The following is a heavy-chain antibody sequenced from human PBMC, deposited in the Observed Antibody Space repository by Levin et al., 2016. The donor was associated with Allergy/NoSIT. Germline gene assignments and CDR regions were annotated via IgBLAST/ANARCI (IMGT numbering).Heavy chain of an antibody. V-gene: IGHV3-7*01. Sequence: GGSLRLSCAASGFTFSRSWMSWVRQAPGKGLEWVANIHQDGSEKYYVDSVKGRFTISRDNAKNSLYLQMNSLRVEDTAVYFCAKWGRADYWGQGTLVTVSS. CDR1: GFTFSRSW. J-gene: IGHJ4*02. D-gene: IGHD1-26*01. CDR3: AKWGRADY. CDR2: IHQDGSEK.